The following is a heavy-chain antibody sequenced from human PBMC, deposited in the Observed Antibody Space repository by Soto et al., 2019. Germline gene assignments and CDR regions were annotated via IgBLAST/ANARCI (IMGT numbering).Heavy chain of an antibody. J-gene: IGHJ5*02. CDR2: INAGNGNT. Sequence: ASVKVSCKASGYTFTSYAMHWVRQAPGQRLEWMGWINAGNGNTKYSQKFQGRVTITRDTSASTAYMELSSLRSEDTAVYYCARGVYYYDGSGYYLLDPWGQGTLVTVSS. V-gene: IGHV1-3*01. D-gene: IGHD3-22*01. CDR1: GYTFTSYA. CDR3: ARGVYYYDGSGYYLLDP.